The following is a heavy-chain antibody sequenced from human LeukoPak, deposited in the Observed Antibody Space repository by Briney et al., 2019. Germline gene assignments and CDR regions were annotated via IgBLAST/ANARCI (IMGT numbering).Heavy chain of an antibody. CDR1: GFTFSSYA. Sequence: GGSLRLSCAASGFTFSSYAMSWVRQAPGKGLVWVSRIDTDGSVTTYADSVMGRFTISRDNAKNTLYLQMNSLRAEDTAVYYCSYDTTGPKDYWGQGTLVTVSS. V-gene: IGHV3-74*01. D-gene: IGHD3-22*01. J-gene: IGHJ4*02. CDR3: SYDTTGPKDY. CDR2: IDTDGSVT.